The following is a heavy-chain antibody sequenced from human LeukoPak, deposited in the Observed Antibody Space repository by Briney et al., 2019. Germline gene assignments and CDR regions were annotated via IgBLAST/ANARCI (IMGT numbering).Heavy chain of an antibody. V-gene: IGHV3-30*02. Sequence: GGSLRLSCAASGFTFSSYGMHWVRQAPGKGLEWVAFIRYDGSNKYYADSVKGRFTISRDNSKNTLYLQMNSLRAEDTAVYYCVKDLPYSSSWYSGLGFDYWGQGTLVTVSS. CDR1: GFTFSSYG. CDR2: IRYDGSNK. CDR3: VKDLPYSSSWYSGLGFDY. D-gene: IGHD6-13*01. J-gene: IGHJ4*02.